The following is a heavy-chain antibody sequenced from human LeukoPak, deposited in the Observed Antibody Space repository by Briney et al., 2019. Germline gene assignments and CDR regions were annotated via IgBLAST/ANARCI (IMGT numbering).Heavy chain of an antibody. D-gene: IGHD4-11*01. CDR2: IIPILGTA. J-gene: IGHJ6*03. V-gene: IGHV1-69*05. CDR1: GGTFSSYA. Sequence: SVKVSCKASGGTFSSYAISWVRHAPGQGLEWMGGIIPILGTANYAQKFQGRVTITTDECTSTAFIELGSLRSEDTAVYYCARGGNTVTRSPRYYYYYYIDVWGEETAVTVSS. CDR3: ARGGNTVTRSPRYYYYYYIDV.